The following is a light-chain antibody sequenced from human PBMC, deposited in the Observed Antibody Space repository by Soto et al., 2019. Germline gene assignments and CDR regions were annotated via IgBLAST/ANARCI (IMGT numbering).Light chain of an antibody. Sequence: EIVLTQSPATLSSSPGETATLSCRASQYVGTRLAWYQHKPGQAPRLLIYDASKRATGIPARFSGSGSGTDFTLTISSLEPEDFAVYYCQQYGSSRTCGQGTRREIK. CDR3: QQYGSSRT. J-gene: IGKJ5*01. CDR2: DAS. CDR1: QYVGTR. V-gene: IGKV3-11*01.